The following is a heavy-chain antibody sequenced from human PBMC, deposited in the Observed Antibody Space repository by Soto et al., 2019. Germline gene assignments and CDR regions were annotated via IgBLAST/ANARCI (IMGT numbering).Heavy chain of an antibody. CDR1: GDSVNSAY. D-gene: IGHD6-6*01. Sequence: QVQLHEMGPGLVKPSQTLTITCTVSGDSVNSAYWSWIRQLPGKGLEWMGNIHHTGKTFYNPSLKSRVAISIDTSKPLFSLKMRSITAADTAVYYCARTDAYNSSFFDSWGQGTVVTVSS. V-gene: IGHV4-31*03. CDR2: IHHTGKT. J-gene: IGHJ4*02. CDR3: ARTDAYNSSFFDS.